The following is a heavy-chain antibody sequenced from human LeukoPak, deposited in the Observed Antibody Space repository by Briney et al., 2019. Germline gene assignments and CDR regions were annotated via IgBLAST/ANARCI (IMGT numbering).Heavy chain of an antibody. CDR2: IYSSGST. CDR1: GGSISGYC. J-gene: IGHJ4*02. D-gene: IGHD5-24*01. V-gene: IGHV4-4*09. CDR3: AREARRDGYNHIDY. Sequence: SETLSLTCSVSGGSISGYCWSWIRQPPGQALEWIGYIYSSGSTNYNPSLQSRVTMSVDTSMNQFSLRLSSVTAADTAVYYCAREARRDGYNHIDYWGQGTLVTVSS.